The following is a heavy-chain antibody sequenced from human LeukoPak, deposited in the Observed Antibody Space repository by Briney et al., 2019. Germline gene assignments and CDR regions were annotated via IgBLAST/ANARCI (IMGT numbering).Heavy chain of an antibody. D-gene: IGHD3-16*01. V-gene: IGHV4-34*01. CDR1: GGSLSGYY. Sequence: SSETLSLTCAVYGGSLSGYYWSWIRQPPGKGLEWIGEINHSGSTNYNPSLKSRVTISVDTSKNQFPLKLSSVTAADTAVYYCARNRRYRGGADYWGQGTLVTVSS. CDR3: ARNRRYRGGADY. J-gene: IGHJ4*02. CDR2: INHSGST.